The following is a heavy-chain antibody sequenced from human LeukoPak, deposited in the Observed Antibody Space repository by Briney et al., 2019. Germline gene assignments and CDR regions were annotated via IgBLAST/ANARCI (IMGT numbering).Heavy chain of an antibody. J-gene: IGHJ4*02. V-gene: IGHV1-69*05. CDR1: GGTFSSYA. CDR3: ARGLDASMETAYDY. Sequence: ASVKVSCKASGGTFSSYAISWVRQAPGQGLEWMGRIMPIFGTANYAQKFQGRVTITTDESTSTAYMEVSSLRSEDTAIYYCARGLDASMETAYDYWGQGTLVTVSS. D-gene: IGHD5-18*01. CDR2: IMPIFGTA.